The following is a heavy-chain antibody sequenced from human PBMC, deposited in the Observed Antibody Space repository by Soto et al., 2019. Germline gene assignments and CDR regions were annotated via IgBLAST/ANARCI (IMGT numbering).Heavy chain of an antibody. Sequence: GASVNVSCKSSGYTFTSYYMHWVRQAPGQGLEWMGIINPSGGSTSYAQKFQGRVTMTRDTSTSTVYMELSSLRSEDTAVYYCAREDSMTTVVTRNAFDIWGQGTRVTVS. J-gene: IGHJ3*02. CDR3: AREDSMTTVVTRNAFDI. CDR1: GYTFTSYY. D-gene: IGHD4-17*01. V-gene: IGHV1-46*01. CDR2: INPSGGST.